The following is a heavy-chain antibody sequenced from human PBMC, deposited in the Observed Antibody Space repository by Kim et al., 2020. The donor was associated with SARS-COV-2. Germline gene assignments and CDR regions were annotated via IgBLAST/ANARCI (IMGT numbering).Heavy chain of an antibody. CDR1: GFTFSSYA. V-gene: IGHV3-30-3*01. CDR2: ISYDGSNK. CDR3: AREPGSTSSY. Sequence: GGSLRLSCAASGFTFSSYAMHWVRQAPGKGLEWVAVISYDGSNKYYADSVKGRFTISRDNSKNTLYLQMNSLRAEDTAMYYCAREPGSTSSYCGQGTLVT. D-gene: IGHD2-2*01. J-gene: IGHJ4*02.